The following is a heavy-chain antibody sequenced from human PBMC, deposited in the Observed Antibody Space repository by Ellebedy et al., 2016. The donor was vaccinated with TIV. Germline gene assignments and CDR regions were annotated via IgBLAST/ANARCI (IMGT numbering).Heavy chain of an antibody. Sequence: AASVKVSCKASGYTFTSYYIHWTRQAPGQGLEWMGIMNDNDGDTTYAQKFQGRVTITRDTSTPTVYMELTRLRFEDTAVYYCARAAAMTKVSSPSAYWGQGTLVTVSS. CDR2: MNDNDGDT. V-gene: IGHV1-46*01. CDR3: ARAAAMTKVSSPSAY. CDR1: GYTFTSYY. D-gene: IGHD4-17*01. J-gene: IGHJ4*02.